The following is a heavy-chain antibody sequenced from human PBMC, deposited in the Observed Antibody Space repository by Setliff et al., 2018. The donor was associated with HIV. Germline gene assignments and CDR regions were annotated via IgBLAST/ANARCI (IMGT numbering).Heavy chain of an antibody. Sequence: LRLSCGASGFTFGGSPMHWVRQASGKGLEWVGRIKTEAEGYATAYAASVKGRFTISRDDSKNTAYLQMNSLKTEDTAIYYCTRPQYIYDNSDSDNWGQGALVTV. D-gene: IGHD3-22*01. J-gene: IGHJ4*02. CDR2: IKTEAEGYAT. V-gene: IGHV3-73*01. CDR3: TRPQYIYDNSDSDN. CDR1: GFTFGGSP.